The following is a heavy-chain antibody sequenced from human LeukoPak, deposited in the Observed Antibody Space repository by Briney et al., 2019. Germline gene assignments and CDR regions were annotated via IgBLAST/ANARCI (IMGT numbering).Heavy chain of an antibody. CDR1: GYTFTGYY. D-gene: IGHD3-16*02. CDR3: ARVRPKLIRLGELSPLYYFDY. V-gene: IGHV1-2*02. CDR2: INPNSGGT. J-gene: IGHJ4*02. Sequence: ASVKVSCKASGYTFTGYYMHWVRQAPGQGLEWMGWINPNSGGTDYAQKFQGRVTMTRDTSISTAYMELSRLRSDDTAVYYCARVRPKLIRLGELSPLYYFDYWGQGTLVTVSS.